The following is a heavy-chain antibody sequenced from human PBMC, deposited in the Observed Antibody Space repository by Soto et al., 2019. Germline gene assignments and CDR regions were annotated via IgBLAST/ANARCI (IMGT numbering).Heavy chain of an antibody. D-gene: IGHD3-10*01. CDR2: ISYDGSNK. J-gene: IGHJ4*02. Sequence: QVQLVESGGGVVQPGRSLRLSCAASGFPFTTYGMHWVREGPGKGLEWVAVISYDGSNKYYADSVKGRFTISRDNSKNXLXXQMNSLRPEDTALYYCVGGQYYFDYRGQGTLVTVSS. V-gene: IGHV3-30*03. CDR1: GFPFTTYG. CDR3: VGGQYYFDY.